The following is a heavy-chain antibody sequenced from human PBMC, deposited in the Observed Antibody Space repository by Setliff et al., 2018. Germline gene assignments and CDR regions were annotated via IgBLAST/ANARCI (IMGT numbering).Heavy chain of an antibody. CDR2: INLHSGGT. CDR3: ARGRIGSTWTGDY. D-gene: IGHD2-15*01. Sequence: ASVKVSCKASGYTFTRYDINWVRQATGQGLEWMGWINLHSGGTNYAQKFQDRVTMTSDTSITTAYMELSSLTSDDRAIYYCARGRIGSTWTGDYWGQGTLVTVSS. CDR1: GYTFTRYD. V-gene: IGHV1-2*02. J-gene: IGHJ4*02.